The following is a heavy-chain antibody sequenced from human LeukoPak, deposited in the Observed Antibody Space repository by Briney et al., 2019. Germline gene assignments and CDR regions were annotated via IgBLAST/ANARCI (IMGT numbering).Heavy chain of an antibody. CDR3: ARDRSSDHYYDSSGLAFDI. Sequence: PGGSLRLSCAASGFTFSSYAMSWVRQAPGKGLEWVSGISGSGDIKVYADSVKGRFTISRDNSKNTLYLQMNSLRAEDTAVYYCARDRSSDHYYDSSGLAFDIWGQGTMVTVSS. CDR1: GFTFSSYA. D-gene: IGHD3-22*01. CDR2: ISGSGDIK. J-gene: IGHJ3*02. V-gene: IGHV3-23*01.